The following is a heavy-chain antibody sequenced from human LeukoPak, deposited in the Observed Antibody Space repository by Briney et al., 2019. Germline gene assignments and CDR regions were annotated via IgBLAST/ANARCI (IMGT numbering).Heavy chain of an antibody. CDR2: INHSGST. J-gene: IGHJ6*02. D-gene: IGHD6-13*01. CDR1: GGSFSGYY. Sequence: PSETLSLTCAVYGGSFSGYYWSWIRQPPGKGLEWIGEINHSGSTNYNPSLKSRVTISVDTSKNQFSLKLSSVTAADTAVYYCARGRGSSWLYYYYGMDVWGQGTTVTVSS. V-gene: IGHV4-34*01. CDR3: ARGRGSSWLYYYYGMDV.